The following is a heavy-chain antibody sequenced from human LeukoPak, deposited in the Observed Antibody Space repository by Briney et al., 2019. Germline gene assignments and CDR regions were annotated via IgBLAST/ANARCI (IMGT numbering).Heavy chain of an antibody. Sequence: ASVKVSCKASGYTFTFYYIHWVRQAAGQGHEWMGWIFPNNGNTKYAQKFQGRFTMTRDRSISTAYMELSRLRYDDTAVYYCATGLGVLDPEANSWGQGTLVTVSS. J-gene: IGHJ4*02. V-gene: IGHV1-2*02. D-gene: IGHD3/OR15-3a*01. CDR2: IFPNNGNT. CDR1: GYTFTFYY. CDR3: ATGLGVLDPEANS.